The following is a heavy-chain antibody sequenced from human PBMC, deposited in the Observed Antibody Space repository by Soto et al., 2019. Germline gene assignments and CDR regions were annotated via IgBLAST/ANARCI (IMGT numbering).Heavy chain of an antibody. Sequence: GGSLRLSCAASGFTFSSYGMHWVRQAPGKGLEWVAVIWYDGSNKYYADSVKGRFTISRDNSKTTLYLQMNSLRAEDTAVYYCARHPITMFRGAATNYCMDVWGQGTTVTVSS. CDR1: GFTFSSYG. D-gene: IGHD3-10*01. CDR2: IWYDGSNK. J-gene: IGHJ6*02. CDR3: ARHPITMFRGAATNYCMDV. V-gene: IGHV3-33*01.